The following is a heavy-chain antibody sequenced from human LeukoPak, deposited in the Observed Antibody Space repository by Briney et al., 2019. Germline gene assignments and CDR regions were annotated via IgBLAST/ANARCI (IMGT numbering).Heavy chain of an antibody. D-gene: IGHD2-15*01. CDR1: GGSISSGGYS. Sequence: SDTLSLTCTVSGGSISSGGYSCSWLRQHPGKGLEWIGYIYYSVSTYYNPSLKSRVTISVDTSKNQFSLKLSSGTAAGTAVYYCAGGRPYYFDYWGQGTLVTVSS. CDR3: AGGRPYYFDY. J-gene: IGHJ4*02. V-gene: IGHV4-31*03. CDR2: IYYSVST.